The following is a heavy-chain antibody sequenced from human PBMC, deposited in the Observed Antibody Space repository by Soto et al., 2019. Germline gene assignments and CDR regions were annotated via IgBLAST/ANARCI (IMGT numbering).Heavy chain of an antibody. J-gene: IGHJ4*02. CDR2: IIPLLGTT. CDR3: ARGYQPMLLFDF. CDR1: GNTFSSYS. V-gene: IGHV1-69*13. Sequence: ASVKVSCKASGNTFSSYSFTWVRQAPGKGFELLGGIIPLLGTTDYAQKFQGRVNITADESTTTVYTDLSGLTSEDTAMYYCARGYQPMLLFDFWGQGT. D-gene: IGHD2-2*01.